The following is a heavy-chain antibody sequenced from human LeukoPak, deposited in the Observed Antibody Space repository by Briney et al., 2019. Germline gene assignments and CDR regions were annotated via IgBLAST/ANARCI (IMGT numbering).Heavy chain of an antibody. Sequence: GGSLRLSCAASGFTFSSYSMNWVRQAPGKGLEWVSSISSSSSYIYYADSVKGRFTISRDNSKNTLYLQMNSLRAEDTAVYYCAKRGPYSSNWPYYFDYWGQGTLVTVSS. J-gene: IGHJ4*02. D-gene: IGHD6-13*01. V-gene: IGHV3-21*01. CDR2: ISSSSSYI. CDR1: GFTFSSYS. CDR3: AKRGPYSSNWPYYFDY.